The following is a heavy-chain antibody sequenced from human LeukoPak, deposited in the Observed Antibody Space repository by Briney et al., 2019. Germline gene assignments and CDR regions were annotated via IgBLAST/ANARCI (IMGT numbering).Heavy chain of an antibody. V-gene: IGHV1-2*02. CDR1: GYTFTSYY. J-gene: IGHJ4*02. CDR2: INPNSGGT. Sequence: ASVKVSCKASGYTFTSYYMHWVRQAPGQGLEWMGWINPNSGGTNYAQKLQGRVTMTTDTSTSTAYMEMRSLRSDDTAMYYCARVGTSGWYGHYWGQGTLVTVSS. CDR3: ARVGTSGWYGHY. D-gene: IGHD6-19*01.